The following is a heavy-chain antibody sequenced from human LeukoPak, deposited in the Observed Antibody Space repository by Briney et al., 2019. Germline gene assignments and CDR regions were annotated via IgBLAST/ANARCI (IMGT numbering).Heavy chain of an antibody. CDR1: GGSISSYY. CDR3: ARVGSIAAAGNGMDV. D-gene: IGHD6-13*01. J-gene: IGHJ6*02. Sequence: PSETLSLTCTVSGGSISSYYWSWIRQPPGKGLEWIGYIYYSGSTNYNPSLKSRVTISVDTSKNQFSLKLSSVTAADTAVYYCARVGSIAAAGNGMDVWGQGTTVTVSS. CDR2: IYYSGST. V-gene: IGHV4-59*01.